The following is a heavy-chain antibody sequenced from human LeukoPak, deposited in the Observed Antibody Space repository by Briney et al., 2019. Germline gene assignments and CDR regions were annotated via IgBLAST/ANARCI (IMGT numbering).Heavy chain of an antibody. CDR2: ISGRSSYT. CDR1: GFTFSDYY. J-gene: IGHJ4*02. CDR3: ARQTRSVDPLTY. D-gene: IGHD4-23*01. Sequence: PGGSLRLSCAASGFTFSDYYMTWIRQAPGKGLEWVSCISGRSSYTNYADSVKGRFTISRDNAKNSLYLEMNSLRADDTAVYSCARQTRSVDPLTYWGPGTLVTVSS. V-gene: IGHV3-11*03.